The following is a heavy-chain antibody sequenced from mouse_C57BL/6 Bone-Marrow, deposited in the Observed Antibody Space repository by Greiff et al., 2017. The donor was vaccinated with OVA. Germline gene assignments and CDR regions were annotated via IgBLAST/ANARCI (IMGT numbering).Heavy chain of an antibody. J-gene: IGHJ2*01. CDR2: IDPSDSET. CDR1: GYTFTSYW. D-gene: IGHD2-3*01. Sequence: QVQLQQPGAELVRPGSSVKLSCKASGYTFTSYWMHWVKQRPIQGLEWIGNIDPSDSETHYNQKFKDKATLTVDKSSSTAYMQLSSLTSEDSAVYYCAREGGYYPDYFDYWGQGTTLTVSS. CDR3: AREGGYYPDYFDY. V-gene: IGHV1-52*01.